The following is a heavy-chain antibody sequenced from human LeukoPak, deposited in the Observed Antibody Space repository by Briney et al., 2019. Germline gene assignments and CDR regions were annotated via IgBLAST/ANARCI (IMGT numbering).Heavy chain of an antibody. V-gene: IGHV1-69*13. CDR1: GGTFSSYA. CDR3: ARVITMVRGVPPPGMDV. J-gene: IGHJ6*04. D-gene: IGHD3-10*01. CDR2: IIPIFGTA. Sequence: RASVKVSCKASGGTFSSYAISWVRQAPGQGLEWMGGIIPIFGTANYAQKFQGRVTITADESTSTAYMELSSLRSEDTAVCYCARVITMVRGVPPPGMDVWGKGTTVTVSS.